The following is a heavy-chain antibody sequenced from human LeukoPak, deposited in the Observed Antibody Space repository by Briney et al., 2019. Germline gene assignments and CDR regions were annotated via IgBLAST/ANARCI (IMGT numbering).Heavy chain of an antibody. J-gene: IGHJ4*02. V-gene: IGHV4-39*01. Sequence: SETLSLTCTVSGGSISSSSYYWGWIRQPPGKGLEWIGSIYYSVSTYYNPSLKSRVTISVDTSKNQFSLKLSSVTAADTAVYYCARLPYYDFWSGYYTFFDYWGQGTLVTVSS. D-gene: IGHD3-3*01. CDR3: ARLPYYDFWSGYYTFFDY. CDR2: IYYSVST. CDR1: GGSISSSSYY.